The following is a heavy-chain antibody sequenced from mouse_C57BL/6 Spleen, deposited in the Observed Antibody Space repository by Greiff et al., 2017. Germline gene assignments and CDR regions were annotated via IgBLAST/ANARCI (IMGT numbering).Heavy chain of an antibody. V-gene: IGHV1-7*01. CDR3: DRPDYYGSSSYAMDY. D-gene: IGHD1-1*01. CDR2: INPSSGYT. CDR1: GYTFTSYW. J-gene: IGHJ4*01. Sequence: VQLQESGAELAKPGASVKLSCKASGYTFTSYWMHWVKQRPGQGLEWIGYINPSSGYTKYIQKFKDKATFTADKSSSTAYMQLSSLTYEDSAVYYCDRPDYYGSSSYAMDYWGQGTSVTVSS.